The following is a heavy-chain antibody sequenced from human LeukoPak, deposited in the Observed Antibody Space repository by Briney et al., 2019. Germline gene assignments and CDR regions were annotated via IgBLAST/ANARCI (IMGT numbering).Heavy chain of an antibody. CDR3: ARDPYYYDSSGYFDY. Sequence: ASVKVSCKASGGTFSSYAISWVRQAPGQGLEWMGRIIPIFGTANYAQKFQGRVTITTDESTSTAYMELSSLRSEDTAVYYCARDPYYYDSSGYFDYWGQGTLVTVSS. CDR1: GGTFSSYA. J-gene: IGHJ4*02. D-gene: IGHD3-22*01. CDR2: IIPIFGTA. V-gene: IGHV1-69*05.